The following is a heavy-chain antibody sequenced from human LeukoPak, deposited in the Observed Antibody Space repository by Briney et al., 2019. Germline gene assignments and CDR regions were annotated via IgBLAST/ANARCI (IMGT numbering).Heavy chain of an antibody. CDR1: GGTFSSYA. CDR2: IIPIFGTA. CDR3: ARMAPPGGYSSFDDY. V-gene: IGHV1-69*13. J-gene: IGHJ4*02. D-gene: IGHD5-12*01. Sequence: SVKVSCKASGGTFSSYAISWVRQAPGQGLEWMGGIIPIFGTANYAQKFQGRVTITADESTSTAYMELSSLRSEDTAVYYCARMAPPGGYSSFDDYWGQGTLVTVSS.